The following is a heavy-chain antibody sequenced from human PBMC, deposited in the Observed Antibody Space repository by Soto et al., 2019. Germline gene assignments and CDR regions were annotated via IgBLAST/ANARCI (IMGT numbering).Heavy chain of an antibody. CDR2: INSDGSST. Sequence: PGGSLRLSCAASGFTFRSYWMHWVRQAPGKGLVWVSRINSDGSSTSYADSVKGRFTISRDNAKNTLYLQMNSLRAEDTAVYYCVSALYYYHGMEVWGQGTTVTVSS. V-gene: IGHV3-74*01. CDR1: GFTFRSYW. J-gene: IGHJ6*02. CDR3: VSALYYYHGMEV.